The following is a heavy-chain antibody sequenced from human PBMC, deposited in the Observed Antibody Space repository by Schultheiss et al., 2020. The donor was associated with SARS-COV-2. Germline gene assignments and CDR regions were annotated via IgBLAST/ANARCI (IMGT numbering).Heavy chain of an antibody. J-gene: IGHJ6*02. V-gene: IGHV3-33*01. CDR2: IWYDGSNK. D-gene: IGHD6-19*01. Sequence: GESLKISCAASGFTFSSYGMHWVRQAPGKGLEWVAVIWYDGSNKYYADSVKGRFTISRDNSKNTLYLQMNSLRAEDTAVYYCARDQWLVLFEYYYGMDVWGQGTTVTVSS. CDR3: ARDQWLVLFEYYYGMDV. CDR1: GFTFSSYG.